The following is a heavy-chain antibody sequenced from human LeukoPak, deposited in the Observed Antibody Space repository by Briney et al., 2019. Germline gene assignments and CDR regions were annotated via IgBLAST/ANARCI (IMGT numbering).Heavy chain of an antibody. Sequence: ASVKVSCKASGGTFSSYAISWVRQAPGQGLEWMGRIIPIFGTTNYAQKFQGRVTITTDESTSTAYMELSSLRSEDTAVYYCARDTGFVGANADYWGQGTLVTVSS. CDR1: GGTFSSYA. CDR2: IIPIFGTT. J-gene: IGHJ4*02. V-gene: IGHV1-69*05. D-gene: IGHD1-26*01. CDR3: ARDTGFVGANADY.